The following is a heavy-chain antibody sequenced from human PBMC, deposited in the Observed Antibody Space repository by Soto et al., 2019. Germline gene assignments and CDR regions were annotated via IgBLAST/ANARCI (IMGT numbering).Heavy chain of an antibody. D-gene: IGHD6-19*01. CDR2: IPYDGTNK. Sequence: QVQLVESGGGVVQPGRSLRLSCAASGFTFSNYGMHWVRQAPGQGLEWVAVIPYDGTNKKYADSVKGRFTISRDNSKNTVHLEMHSLRAEDTAVYYCAKDTASGGSPFDYWGQGTLFTVSS. CDR3: AKDTASGGSPFDY. CDR1: GFTFSNYG. V-gene: IGHV3-30*18. J-gene: IGHJ4*02.